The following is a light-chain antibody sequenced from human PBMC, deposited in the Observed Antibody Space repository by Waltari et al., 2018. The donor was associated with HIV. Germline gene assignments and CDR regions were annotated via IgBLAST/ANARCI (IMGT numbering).Light chain of an antibody. Sequence: DIQMTQVPSSLSASTGDRITITCRASQSIGSWLAWYQQKPGKAPKLLMYKASDLESGVPSRFSGRGSGTEFTLTISSLQPDDSATYYCQQYDTSSPTFGQGTKVEVK. CDR1: QSIGSW. CDR3: QQYDTSSPT. J-gene: IGKJ1*01. CDR2: KAS. V-gene: IGKV1-5*03.